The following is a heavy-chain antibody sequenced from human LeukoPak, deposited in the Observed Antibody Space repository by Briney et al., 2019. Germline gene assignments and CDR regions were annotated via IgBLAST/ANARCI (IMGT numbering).Heavy chain of an antibody. CDR3: ARLIPIGLPETNWFDP. CDR2: IYYSGST. CDR1: GGSISSSSYY. Sequence: SETLSLTCTVSGGSISSSSYYWGWIRQPPGKGLEWIGSIYYSGSTYYNPSLKSRVTISVDTSKNQFSLKLSSVTAADTAVYYCARLIPIGLPETNWFDPWGQGTLVTVSS. J-gene: IGHJ5*02. D-gene: IGHD1-26*01. V-gene: IGHV4-39*01.